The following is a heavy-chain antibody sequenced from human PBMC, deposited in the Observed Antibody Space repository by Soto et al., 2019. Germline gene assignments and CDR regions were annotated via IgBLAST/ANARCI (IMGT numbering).Heavy chain of an antibody. CDR1: GGSVSSGSYY. CDR2: IYYSGST. J-gene: IGHJ4*02. Sequence: SETLSLTCTVSGGSVSSGSYYWSWIRQPPGKGLEWIGYIYYSGSTNYNPSLKSRVTISVDTSKKQFSLKLSSVTAEDTAVYYCAREVSSGGSCYFDYWGQGTLVTVSS. V-gene: IGHV4-61*01. D-gene: IGHD2-15*01. CDR3: AREVSSGGSCYFDY.